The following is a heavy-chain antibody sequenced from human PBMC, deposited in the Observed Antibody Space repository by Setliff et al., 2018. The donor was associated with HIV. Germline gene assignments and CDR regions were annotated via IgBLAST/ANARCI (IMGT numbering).Heavy chain of an antibody. CDR2: IYHSGAT. J-gene: IGHJ6*03. CDR1: GDSISSSSYY. D-gene: IGHD4-17*01. CDR3: ARHSPVTTEDYMDV. V-gene: IGHV4-39*01. Sequence: SETLSLTCTVSGDSISSSSYYWGWIRQPPGKGLEWIGSIYHSGATYFTPSLKSRVTLSVDTSKNQFFLRLTSVSAADTGLYFCARHSPVTTEDYMDVWGKGTTVTVSS.